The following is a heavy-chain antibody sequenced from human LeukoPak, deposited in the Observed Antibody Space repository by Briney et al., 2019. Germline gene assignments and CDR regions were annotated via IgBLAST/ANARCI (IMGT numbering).Heavy chain of an antibody. V-gene: IGHV3-23*01. D-gene: IGHD4-23*01. Sequence: GGSLRLSCAASGFTFSSYAMSWVRQAPGKGLEWVSAISGSGGSTYYADSVKSRFTISRDNSKNTLYLQMNSLRDEDTAVYYCAKDSADYGGSSYYFDYWGQGTLVTVSS. CDR1: GFTFSSYA. CDR2: ISGSGGST. J-gene: IGHJ4*02. CDR3: AKDSADYGGSSYYFDY.